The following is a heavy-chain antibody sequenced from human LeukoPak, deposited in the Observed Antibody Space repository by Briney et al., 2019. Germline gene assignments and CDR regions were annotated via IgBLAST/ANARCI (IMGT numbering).Heavy chain of an antibody. J-gene: IGHJ6*03. D-gene: IGHD4-17*01. CDR3: GRQQVTMTRPDYYYYYYMDV. CDR2: INPNSGNT. CDR1: GYTFTSYD. Sequence: ASVKVSCKASGYTFTSYDINWVRQATGQGLEWMGWINPNSGNTGYAQKFQGRITMTRNTSISTAYMELSSLRSEDTAVYYCGRQQVTMTRPDYYYYYYMDVWGKGTTVTISS. V-gene: IGHV1-8*01.